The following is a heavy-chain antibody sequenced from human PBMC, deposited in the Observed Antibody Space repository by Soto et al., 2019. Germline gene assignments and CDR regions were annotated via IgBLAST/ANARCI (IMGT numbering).Heavy chain of an antibody. V-gene: IGHV3-23*01. Sequence: GGSLKLAGAPSGFSFSGYARNWVRQGPGKGLECVSSISGSGGNTYYADPVKGRFTISRDNSKNTLSLEMTRLRADDTAIYYCAISPDFYYDGMDVWGQGFTVTVYS. CDR3: AISPDFYYDGMDV. D-gene: IGHD3-3*01. J-gene: IGHJ6*02. CDR2: ISGSGGNT. CDR1: GFSFSGYA.